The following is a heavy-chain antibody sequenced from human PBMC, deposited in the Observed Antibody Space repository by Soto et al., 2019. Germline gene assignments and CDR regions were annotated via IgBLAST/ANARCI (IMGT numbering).Heavy chain of an antibody. J-gene: IGHJ4*02. CDR2: IYHSGST. V-gene: IGHV4-59*12. Sequence: SETLSLTCTVSGGSISSYYWSWIRQPPGKGLEWIGYIYHSGSTYYNPSLKSRVTISVDRSKNQFSLKLSSVTAADTAVYYCARGGVDYYVSSGYYFSPYYIDYSGQATLVTVSS. CDR3: ARGGVDYYVSSGYYFSPYYIDY. D-gene: IGHD3-22*01. CDR1: GGSISSYY.